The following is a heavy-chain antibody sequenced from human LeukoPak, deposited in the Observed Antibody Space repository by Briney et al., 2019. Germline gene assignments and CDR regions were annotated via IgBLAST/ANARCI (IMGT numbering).Heavy chain of an antibody. Sequence: ASVKVSCKASGYTFTGYYMHWVRQAPGQGLEWMGWINPNSGVTNSAQKFQDRLTMTRDTSITTAYLELSRLRSDDTAFYYCARDYFSSAFGRFFDPWGQGTLVTVSS. CDR1: GYTFTGYY. J-gene: IGHJ5*02. CDR2: INPNSGVT. CDR3: ARDYFSSAFGRFFDP. V-gene: IGHV1-2*02. D-gene: IGHD6-19*01.